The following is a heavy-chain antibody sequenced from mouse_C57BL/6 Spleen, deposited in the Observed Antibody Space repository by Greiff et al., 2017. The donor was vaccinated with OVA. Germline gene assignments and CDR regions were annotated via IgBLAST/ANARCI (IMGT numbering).Heavy chain of an antibody. Sequence: EVKLVESGPGLVKPSQSLSLTCFVTGYSITSGYYWNWIRQFPGNKLEWMGYISYDGSNNYNPSLKNRISITRDTSKNQFFLKLNSVTTEDTATYYCARGTDDYGWYFDVWGTGTTVTVSS. CDR2: ISYDGSN. CDR3: ARGTDDYGWYFDV. J-gene: IGHJ1*03. V-gene: IGHV3-6*01. D-gene: IGHD2-4*01. CDR1: GYSITSGYY.